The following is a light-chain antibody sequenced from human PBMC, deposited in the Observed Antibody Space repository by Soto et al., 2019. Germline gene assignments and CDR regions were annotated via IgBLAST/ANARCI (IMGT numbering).Light chain of an antibody. CDR3: QQYGSSPFT. Sequence: EIVMTQSPGTLSVSPGERATLSCRASQIISSNLAWYQQKPGQAPRLLIYGASTRATGIPARFSGSGSGTDFTLTISRLEPEDFAVYYCQQYGSSPFTFGPGTKVDIK. J-gene: IGKJ3*01. CDR2: GAS. CDR1: QIISSN. V-gene: IGKV3-20*01.